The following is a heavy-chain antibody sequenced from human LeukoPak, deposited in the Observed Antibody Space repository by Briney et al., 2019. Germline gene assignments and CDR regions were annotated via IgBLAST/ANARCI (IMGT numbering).Heavy chain of an antibody. Sequence: PGRSLRLSCAASGFTFDDYAMHWVRQAPGKGLEWVSGISWNSGSIGYADSVKGRFTISRDNAKNSLYLQMNSLRAEDTAVYYCARAGRLDWYSEAWGQGTLVTVSS. J-gene: IGHJ5*02. V-gene: IGHV3-9*01. D-gene: IGHD3-9*01. CDR1: GFTFDDYA. CDR2: ISWNSGSI. CDR3: ARAGRLDWYSEA.